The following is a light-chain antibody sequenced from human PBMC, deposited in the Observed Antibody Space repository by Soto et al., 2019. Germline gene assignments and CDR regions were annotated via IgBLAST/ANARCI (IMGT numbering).Light chain of an antibody. V-gene: IGKV3-11*01. J-gene: IGKJ4*01. Sequence: EIVLTQSPATLSLSPGERATLSCWASKDISTQLGWYQQKPGQAPRLLIYDTSERATGIPTRFSGGGFGTEFTLTISRVEPEDFAVYVCHQRDSWPITFGGGTKVEIK. CDR1: KDISTQ. CDR2: DTS. CDR3: HQRDSWPIT.